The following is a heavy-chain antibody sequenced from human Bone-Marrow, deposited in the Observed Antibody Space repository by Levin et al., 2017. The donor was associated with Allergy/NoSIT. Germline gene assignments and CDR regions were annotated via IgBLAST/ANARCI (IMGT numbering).Heavy chain of an antibody. CDR2: IKIDGSST. CDR3: TRYGGSVANQDWYFDL. J-gene: IGHJ2*01. Sequence: GGSLRLSCAASGFTFSNYYMHWVRQAPGKGLVWVSRIKIDGSSTNYADSVQGRFTISRDNAKNTVYLQMNSLRAADTAGYYWTRYGGSVANQDWYFDLWGRGTLVTVSS. CDR1: GFTFSNYY. V-gene: IGHV3-74*01. D-gene: IGHD3-16*01.